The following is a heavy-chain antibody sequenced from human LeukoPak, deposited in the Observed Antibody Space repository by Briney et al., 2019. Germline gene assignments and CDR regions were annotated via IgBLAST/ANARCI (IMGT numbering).Heavy chain of an antibody. CDR3: AAGGSYSLY. CDR2: IVVGSGNT. V-gene: IGHV1-58*01. D-gene: IGHD1-26*01. Sequence: VAAVKVSCKAPGFTFTSSAVQWVRQARGQRLEWIGWIVVGSGNTNYAQKFRERVTITRDMSTSTAYMELSSLRSEDTAVYYCAAGGSYSLYWGQGTLVTVSS. J-gene: IGHJ4*02. CDR1: GFTFTSSA.